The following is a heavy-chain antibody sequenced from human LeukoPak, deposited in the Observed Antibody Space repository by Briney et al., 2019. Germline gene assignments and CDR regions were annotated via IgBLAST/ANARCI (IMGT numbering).Heavy chain of an antibody. Sequence: PGGSLRLSCAASGFTFSNYGMHWVRQAPGKGLEWVAVISYDGSNKYYADSVKGRFTISRDNSKNTLYLQMNSLRAEDTAVYCCAKGGEVSSWYKRLKLYFDSWSRGTLVTVSS. CDR1: GFTFSNYG. D-gene: IGHD6-13*01. V-gene: IGHV3-30*18. J-gene: IGHJ4*02. CDR3: AKGGEVSSWYKRLKLYFDS. CDR2: ISYDGSNK.